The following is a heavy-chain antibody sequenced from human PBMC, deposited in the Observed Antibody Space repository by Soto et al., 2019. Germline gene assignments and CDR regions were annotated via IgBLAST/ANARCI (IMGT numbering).Heavy chain of an antibody. CDR3: AWSGYSSSWYYYYCMDV. D-gene: IGHD6-13*01. CDR1: GFTVSSNY. CDR2: IFSGGST. J-gene: IGHJ6*02. Sequence: GGSLRLSCAASGFTVSSNYMSWVRQAPGKGLEWVSVIFSGGSTYYADSVKGRFTISRDNSKNTLYLHMNSLRAEYTAVYYCAWSGYSSSWYYYYCMDVWGQGTTVTVSS. V-gene: IGHV3-53*01.